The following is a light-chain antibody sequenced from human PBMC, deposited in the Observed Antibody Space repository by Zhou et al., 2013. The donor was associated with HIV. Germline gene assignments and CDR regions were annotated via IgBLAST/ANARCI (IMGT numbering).Light chain of an antibody. CDR2: AAS. CDR1: QSISSY. J-gene: IGKJ1*01. CDR3: QQYASYSQT. Sequence: DIQMTQSPSSLSASVGDRVTITCRASQSISSYLNWYQQKPGKAPNLLIYAASSLQSGVPSRFSGSGSGTDFTLTISGLQPDDFATYYCQQYASYSQTFGQGTKVDIK. V-gene: IGKV1-39*01.